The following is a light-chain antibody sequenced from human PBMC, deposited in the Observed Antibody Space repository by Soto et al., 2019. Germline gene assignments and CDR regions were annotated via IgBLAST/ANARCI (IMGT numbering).Light chain of an antibody. V-gene: IGKV4-1*01. Sequence: DIVMTQSPDSLAVSLGERATINCKSSQSVLYRSNNKNYLAWYQQKPGQPPKLLIYWASTRESGVPDRFSGSGSGTDFTLTISCLQAEDVAVYYCQQYYSTPFTFGPGTKVEIK. CDR2: WAS. CDR1: QSVLYRSNNKNY. CDR3: QQYYSTPFT. J-gene: IGKJ3*01.